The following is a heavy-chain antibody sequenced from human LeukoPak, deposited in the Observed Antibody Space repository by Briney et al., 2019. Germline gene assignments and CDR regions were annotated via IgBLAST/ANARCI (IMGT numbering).Heavy chain of an antibody. CDR1: GFTFSSYS. D-gene: IGHD2-2*01. Sequence: GGSLRLSCAASGFTFSSYSMNWVRQAPGKGLEWVSSISSSSSYIYDADSVKGRFTISRDNAKNSLYLQMNSLRAEDTAVYYCARDTSDYYYYYYMDVWGKGTTVTISS. V-gene: IGHV3-21*01. CDR2: ISSSSSYI. CDR3: ARDTSDYYYYYYMDV. J-gene: IGHJ6*03.